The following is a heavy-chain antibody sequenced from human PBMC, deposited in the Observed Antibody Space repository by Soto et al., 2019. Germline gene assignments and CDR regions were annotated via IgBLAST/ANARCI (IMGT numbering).Heavy chain of an antibody. Sequence: PGGSLRLSCAASGFTFSSFAMSWVRQAPGKGLEWVSAISGSGGSTYYADSVKGRFTISRDNSKNTLYLQVNSLRAEDTALYYCAKVPSKGPGNRYYFDYWGQGTLVTVSS. CDR2: ISGSGGST. CDR1: GFTFSSFA. CDR3: AKVPSKGPGNRYYFDY. J-gene: IGHJ4*02. V-gene: IGHV3-23*01. D-gene: IGHD3-9*01.